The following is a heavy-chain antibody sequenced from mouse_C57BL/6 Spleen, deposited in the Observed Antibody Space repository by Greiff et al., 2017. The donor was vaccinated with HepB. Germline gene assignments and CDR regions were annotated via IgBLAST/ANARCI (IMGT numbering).Heavy chain of an antibody. CDR1: GYTFTDYN. D-gene: IGHD6-2*01. V-gene: IGHV1-18*01. J-gene: IGHJ3*01. Sequence: EVQLQQSGPELVKPGASVKIPCKASGYTFTDYNMDWVKQSHGKSLEWIGDINPNNGGTIYNQKFKGKATLTVDKSSSTAYMELRSLTSEDTAVYYCARRAFSGSWFAYWGQGTLVTVSA. CDR2: INPNNGGT. CDR3: ARRAFSGSWFAY.